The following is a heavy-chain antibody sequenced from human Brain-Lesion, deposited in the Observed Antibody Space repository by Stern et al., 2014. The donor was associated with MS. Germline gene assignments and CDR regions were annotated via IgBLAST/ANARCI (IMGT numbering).Heavy chain of an antibody. Sequence: EVQLVESGGGLVQPGGPLRLSCAASGFTFSDHFIDWVRQAPGKGLAWVGRIRNKANSYSTEYAASVKGRFTFSRDDSKNSLFVQMNSLRIEDTAIYYCARDNKVYGIDVLGQGTSVTVSS. J-gene: IGHJ6*02. CDR2: IRNKANSYST. V-gene: IGHV3-72*01. CDR1: GFTFSDHF. D-gene: IGHD2/OR15-2a*01. CDR3: ARDNKVYGIDV.